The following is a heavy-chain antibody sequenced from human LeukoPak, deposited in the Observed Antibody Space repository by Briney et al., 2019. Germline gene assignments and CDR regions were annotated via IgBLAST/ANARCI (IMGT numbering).Heavy chain of an antibody. CDR2: IWYDGSNK. Sequence: GGSLRLSCAASGFTFSSYGMHWVRQAPGKGREWVAVIWYDGSNKYYADSVKGRFTISRDNSKNTLYLQMNSLRTEDTAVYYCARGYCSGGSCYGCFDYWGQGTLVTVSS. CDR3: ARGYCSGGSCYGCFDY. V-gene: IGHV3-33*01. CDR1: GFTFSSYG. J-gene: IGHJ4*02. D-gene: IGHD2-15*01.